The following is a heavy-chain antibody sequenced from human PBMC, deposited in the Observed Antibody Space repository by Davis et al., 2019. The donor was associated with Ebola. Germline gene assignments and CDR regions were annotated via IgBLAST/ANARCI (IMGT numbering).Heavy chain of an antibody. V-gene: IGHV3-23*01. CDR3: ARRPRLSGSSLGWFDP. Sequence: GGSLRLSCAASGFTFSSYAMSWVRQAPGKGLEWVSAISGSGGSTYYADSVKGRFTISRDNAKNTLYLQMNSLRAEDTAVYYCARRPRLSGSSLGWFDPWGQGTLVTVSS. CDR1: GFTFSSYA. D-gene: IGHD1-26*01. CDR2: ISGSGGST. J-gene: IGHJ5*02.